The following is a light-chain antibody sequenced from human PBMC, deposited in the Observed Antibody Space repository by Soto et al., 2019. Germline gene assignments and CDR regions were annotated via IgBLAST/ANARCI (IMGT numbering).Light chain of an antibody. CDR1: QSVSSN. Sequence: IVLTQSPGTLSLYPGERGALSCRASQSVSSNLAWYQQKTGQAPRLLIYGASTRATGIQARFSGSGSGTEFTLKIRSMQSEEVAVYYCKKYNNWPLTFGGGAKVDI. CDR3: KKYNNWPLT. J-gene: IGKJ4*01. V-gene: IGKV3-15*01. CDR2: GAS.